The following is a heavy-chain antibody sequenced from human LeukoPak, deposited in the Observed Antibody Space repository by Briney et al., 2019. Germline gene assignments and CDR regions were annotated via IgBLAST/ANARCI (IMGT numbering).Heavy chain of an antibody. CDR3: ARGEVGATTSRYYYGMDV. V-gene: IGHV1-18*01. D-gene: IGHD1-26*01. CDR1: GYTFTSYG. Sequence: GASVKVSCKASGYTFTSYGISWVRHAPGQGLEWMGWVSAYNGNTNYAQKLQGRVTMTTDTSTSTAYMELRSLRSDDTAVYYCARGEVGATTSRYYYGMDVWGQGTTVTVSS. CDR2: VSAYNGNT. J-gene: IGHJ6*02.